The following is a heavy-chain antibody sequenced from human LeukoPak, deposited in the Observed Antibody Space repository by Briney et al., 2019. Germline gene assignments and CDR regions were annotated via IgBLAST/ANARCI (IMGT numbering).Heavy chain of an antibody. V-gene: IGHV4-59*01. CDR1: GGSISSYY. Sequence: PSETLSLTCSVSGGSISSYYWSWIRQPPGKGLGWIGYISYSGSTNYNPSLKSRVTISVDTSKNQFSLKLSSVTAADTAVYYCARAHCSSTSCYPKNYYYYYMDVWGKGTTVTVSS. CDR3: ARAHCSSTSCYPKNYYYYYMDV. D-gene: IGHD2-2*01. J-gene: IGHJ6*03. CDR2: ISYSGST.